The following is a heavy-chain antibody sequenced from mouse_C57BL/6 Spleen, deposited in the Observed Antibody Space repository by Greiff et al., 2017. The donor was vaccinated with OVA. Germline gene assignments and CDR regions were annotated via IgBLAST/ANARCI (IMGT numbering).Heavy chain of an antibody. CDR1: GYTFTSYC. CDR3: AREDGNYGFAY. CDR2: IYPGSGNT. Sequence: QVQLKQPGAELVKPGASVKMSCKASGYTFTSYCITWVKQRPGQGLEWIGDIYPGSGNTNYNEKFKSKATLTVDTSSSTAYMQLSSLTSEDSAVYYCAREDGNYGFAYWGQGTLVTVSA. D-gene: IGHD2-1*01. V-gene: IGHV1-55*01. J-gene: IGHJ3*01.